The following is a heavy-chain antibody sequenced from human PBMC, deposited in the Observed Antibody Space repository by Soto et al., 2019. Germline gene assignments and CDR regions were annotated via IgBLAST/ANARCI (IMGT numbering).Heavy chain of an antibody. CDR3: ARGYGNAIDY. V-gene: IGHV3-21*01. Sequence: EVQLVESGGGLVKPGEFLRLSCAASGFSFSTYTMNWVRQTPGEGLEWVSAITSSSTYIYYADSVKGRFTISRDNAKNSLYLQMNSLRAEDTAVYYCARGYGNAIDYWGQGTLVTVSS. D-gene: IGHD6-13*01. CDR2: ITSSSTYI. J-gene: IGHJ4*02. CDR1: GFSFSTYT.